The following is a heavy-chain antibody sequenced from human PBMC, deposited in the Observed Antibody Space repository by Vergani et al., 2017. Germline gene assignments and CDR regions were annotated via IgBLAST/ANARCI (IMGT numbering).Heavy chain of an antibody. CDR3: ASGYDYVWGSLXVDY. CDR2: ISGSGGST. J-gene: IGHJ4*02. V-gene: IGHV3-23*01. D-gene: IGHD3-16*01. Sequence: EVQLLESGGGLVQPGGSLRLSCAASGFTFSSYAMSWVRQAPGKGLEWVSAISGSGGSTYYADSVKGRFTISRDNSKNTLYLQMNSLRAEDTAVYYCASGYDYVWGSLXVDYWGQGTLVTVSS. CDR1: GFTFSSYA.